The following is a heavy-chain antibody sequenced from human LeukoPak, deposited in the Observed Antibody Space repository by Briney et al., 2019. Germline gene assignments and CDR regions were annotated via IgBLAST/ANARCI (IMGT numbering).Heavy chain of an antibody. Sequence: PGGSLRLSCAASGFTFSSYWMNWVRQAPGKGLEWVANIKQGGSEKYYVDSVQGRFTISRDNAKSSLYLQMNSLRAEDTAVYYCARGGSYFDYWGQGTLVTVSS. J-gene: IGHJ4*02. D-gene: IGHD1-26*01. CDR3: ARGGSYFDY. CDR2: IKQGGSEK. CDR1: GFTFSSYW. V-gene: IGHV3-7*01.